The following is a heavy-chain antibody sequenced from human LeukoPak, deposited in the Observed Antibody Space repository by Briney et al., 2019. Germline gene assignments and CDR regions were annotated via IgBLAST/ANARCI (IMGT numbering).Heavy chain of an antibody. Sequence: ASVKVSCKASGYTFTSYGISWVRQAPGQGLEWMGWISAYNGNTNYAQKLQGRVTMTTDTSTSTAYMELRSLRSDDTAVYYCARDGAAMVLVGQTATIDYWGQGTLVTVSS. J-gene: IGHJ4*02. CDR1: GYTFTSYG. D-gene: IGHD5-18*01. CDR3: ARDGAAMVLVGQTATIDY. V-gene: IGHV1-18*01. CDR2: ISAYNGNT.